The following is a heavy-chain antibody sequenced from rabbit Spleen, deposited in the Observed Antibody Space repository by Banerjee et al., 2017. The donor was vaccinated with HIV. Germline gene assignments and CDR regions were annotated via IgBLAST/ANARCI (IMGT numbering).Heavy chain of an antibody. J-gene: IGHJ4*01. D-gene: IGHD4-1*01. Sequence: QEQLVESGGGLIQPGGSLKLSCKASGFDFSSYGVSWVRQAPGKGLEWIGYIDLVFGSTYYANWVNGRFTISKTSSTTVTLQMTSLTAADTATYFCARDLAGVIGWNFGWWGPGTLVTV. V-gene: IGHV1S39*01. CDR1: GFDFSSYG. CDR3: ARDLAGVIGWNFGW. CDR2: IDLVFGST.